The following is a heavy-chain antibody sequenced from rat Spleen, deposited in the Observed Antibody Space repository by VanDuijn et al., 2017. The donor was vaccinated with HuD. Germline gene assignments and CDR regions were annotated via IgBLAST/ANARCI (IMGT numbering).Heavy chain of an antibody. CDR1: GFTFTDFF. CDR3: ATTEGIGY. CDR2: ISSDGTNT. Sequence: EVQLVESDGGLVQPGRSLKLSCAASGFTFTDFFMAWVRQAPTMGLEWVATISSDGTNTYYRDSVRGRFTISSDNAKTTLYLQMDSLRSEDTATYYCATTEGIGYWGQGTLVTVSS. D-gene: IGHD1-11*01. V-gene: IGHV5-29*01. J-gene: IGHJ3*01.